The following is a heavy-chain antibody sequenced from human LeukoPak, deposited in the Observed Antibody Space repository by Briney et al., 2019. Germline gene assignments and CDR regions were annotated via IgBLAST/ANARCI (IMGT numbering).Heavy chain of an antibody. CDR1: GGSFSGYY. D-gene: IGHD1-26*01. CDR2: INHSGST. CDR3: ARGLIVGATTAFDY. J-gene: IGHJ4*02. Sequence: PSETLSLTCAVDGGSFSGYYWSWIRQPPGKGLEWIGEINHSGSTNYNPSLKSRVTISVDTSKNQFSLKLSSVTAADTAVYYCARGLIVGATTAFDYWGQGTLVTVSS. V-gene: IGHV4-34*01.